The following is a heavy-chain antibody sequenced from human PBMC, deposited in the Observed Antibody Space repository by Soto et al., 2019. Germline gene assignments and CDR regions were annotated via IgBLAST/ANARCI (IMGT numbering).Heavy chain of an antibody. D-gene: IGHD2-15*01. CDR3: ASRFLKYCSGGSCYPGHFDY. CDR1: GYTFTSYA. CDR2: INAGNGNT. J-gene: IGHJ4*02. Sequence: ASVKVSCKASGYTFTSYAMHWVRQAPGQRLERIGWINAGNGNTKYSQKFQGRVTITRDTSASTAYMELSSLRSEDTAVYYCASRFLKYCSGGSCYPGHFDYWGQGTLVTVSS. V-gene: IGHV1-3*01.